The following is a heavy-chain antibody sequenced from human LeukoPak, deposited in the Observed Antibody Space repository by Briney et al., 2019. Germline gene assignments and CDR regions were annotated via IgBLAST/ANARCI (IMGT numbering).Heavy chain of an antibody. CDR1: GFTFSSYA. CDR3: ARGKVVREVQELRFLKWFDAFDI. CDR2: ISSNGGST. V-gene: IGHV3-64*01. J-gene: IGHJ3*02. Sequence: GGSLRLSCAASGFTFSSYAMHWVRQAPGKGLEYVSAISSNGGSTYYANSVKGRFTISRDNSKNTLYLQMGSLRAEDMAVYYCARGKVVREVQELRFLKWFDAFDIWGQGTMVTVSS. D-gene: IGHD3-3*01.